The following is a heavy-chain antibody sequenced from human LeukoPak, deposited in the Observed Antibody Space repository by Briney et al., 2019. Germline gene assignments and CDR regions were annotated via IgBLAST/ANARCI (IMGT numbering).Heavy chain of an antibody. CDR1: GYTFTDYY. CDR3: ARGSYGYG. D-gene: IGHD1-26*01. Sequence: GASVKVSCKASGYTFTDYYLHWVRQAPGQGLEWVGWINPNPNSGGTSYAQKFQGRVTMTRDTSINTAYMELSGLRSDDTAVYFCARGSYGYGWGQGTLVTVSS. V-gene: IGHV1-2*02. J-gene: IGHJ4*02. CDR2: INPNPNSGGT.